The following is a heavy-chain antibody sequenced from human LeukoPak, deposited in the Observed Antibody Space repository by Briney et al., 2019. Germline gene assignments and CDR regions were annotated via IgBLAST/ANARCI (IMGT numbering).Heavy chain of an antibody. CDR3: ARDSTVTTFNYMDV. V-gene: IGHV4-4*07. D-gene: IGHD4-11*01. CDR2: IYTSGST. Sequence: SETPSLTCTVSGGSIRSYYWSWIRQPAGKGLEWIGRIYTSGSTSYNPSLKSRVTISLDKSKNQFSLKLSSVTAADTAVYYCARDSTVTTFNYMDVWGKGTTVTVSS. CDR1: GGSIRSYY. J-gene: IGHJ6*03.